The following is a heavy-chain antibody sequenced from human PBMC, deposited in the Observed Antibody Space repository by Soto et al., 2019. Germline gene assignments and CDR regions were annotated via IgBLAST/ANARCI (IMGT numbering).Heavy chain of an antibody. J-gene: IGHJ4*02. Sequence: PGGSLRLSCAASGFTFSSYAMSWVRQAPGKGLEWVSAISGSGGSTYYADSVKGRFTISRDNSKNTLYLQMNSLRAEDTAVYYCAKDFLTHYYGSGSYYNDYWGQGTLVTVSS. CDR1: GFTFSSYA. CDR3: AKDFLTHYYGSGSYYNDY. V-gene: IGHV3-23*01. D-gene: IGHD3-10*01. CDR2: ISGSGGST.